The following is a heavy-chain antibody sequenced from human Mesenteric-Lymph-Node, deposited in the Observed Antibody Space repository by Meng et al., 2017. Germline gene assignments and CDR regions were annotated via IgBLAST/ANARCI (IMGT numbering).Heavy chain of an antibody. CDR2: IWYDGSNK. J-gene: IGHJ6*02. D-gene: IGHD1-26*01. Sequence: GGPRRPSCAASGFTSSSHGRHGVRKAPGKGREWVAVIWYDGSNKYYADSGQGRFTISRDNSKNTLYLQMNSLRAEDTAVYYCARGVREGDLLLYYYYGMDVWGQGTTVTVSS. CDR3: ARGVREGDLLLYYYYGMDV. V-gene: IGHV3-33*01. CDR1: GFTSSSHG.